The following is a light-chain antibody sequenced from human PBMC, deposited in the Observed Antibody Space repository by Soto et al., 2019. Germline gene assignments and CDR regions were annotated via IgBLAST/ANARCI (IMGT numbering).Light chain of an antibody. Sequence: QSVLTQPASVSGSPGQSITISCTGTSSDFGIYNLVSWYQQHPGKAPKLMIYEVSKRPSGVSNRFSGSKSGNTASLTISGLQAEDEADYYCCSYAGSSTWVFGGGTKVTVL. J-gene: IGLJ3*02. CDR3: CSYAGSSTWV. V-gene: IGLV2-23*02. CDR1: SSDFGIYNL. CDR2: EVS.